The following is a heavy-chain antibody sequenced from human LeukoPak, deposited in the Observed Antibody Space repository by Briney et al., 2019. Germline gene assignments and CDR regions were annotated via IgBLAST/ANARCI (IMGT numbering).Heavy chain of an antibody. CDR1: GFTFSSYW. J-gene: IGHJ6*03. Sequence: PGGSLRLSCAASGFTFSSYWMHWVRQAPGKGLVWVSRINSDGSSTSYADSVKGRFTISRDNAKNALHLQMNSLRVEDTAVYYCARFAAGGSYYYYMDVWGKGTTVTVSS. V-gene: IGHV3-74*01. CDR2: INSDGSST. D-gene: IGHD6-25*01. CDR3: ARFAAGGSYYYYMDV.